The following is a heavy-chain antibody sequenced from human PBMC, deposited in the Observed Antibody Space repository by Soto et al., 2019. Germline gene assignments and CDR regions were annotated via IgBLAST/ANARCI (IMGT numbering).Heavy chain of an antibody. V-gene: IGHV4-59*01. D-gene: IGHD3-10*01. CDR2: IYYSGET. CDR1: GDSISRYY. CDR3: ARDQGGEFLKGSGMDV. J-gene: IGHJ6*02. Sequence: QVQLQESGPGLVKPSETLSLTCTVSGDSISRYYWSWIRLSPGKGLEWIGYIYYSGETNYNPSVKSRFTISVDRTKNQFSQKLSSVTAADTAVYYCARDQGGEFLKGSGMDVGGQGTTVTVSS.